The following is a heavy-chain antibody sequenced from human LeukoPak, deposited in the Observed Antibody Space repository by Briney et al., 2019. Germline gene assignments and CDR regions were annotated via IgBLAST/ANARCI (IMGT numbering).Heavy chain of an antibody. Sequence: GGSLRLSCAASGFTFSSYAMHWVRQAPGKGLEWVAVISYDGSNKYYADSVKGRFTISRDNSKNTLYLQMNSLRAEDTAVYYCARLPSPLIVVPPAMSSSTQTVWFGPWGQGTLVTVSS. D-gene: IGHD2-2*01. CDR1: GFTFSSYA. J-gene: IGHJ5*02. V-gene: IGHV3-30*04. CDR3: ARLPSPLIVVPPAMSSSTQTVWFGP. CDR2: ISYDGSNK.